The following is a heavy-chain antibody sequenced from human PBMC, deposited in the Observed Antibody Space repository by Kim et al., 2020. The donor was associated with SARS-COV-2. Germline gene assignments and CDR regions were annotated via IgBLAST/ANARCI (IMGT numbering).Heavy chain of an antibody. V-gene: IGHV4-34*01. Sequence: SETLSLTCAVYGGSFSGYYWSWIRQPPGKGLEWIGEINHSGSTNYNPSLKSRVTISVDTSKNQFSLKLSSVTAADTAVYYCARDVRRYCSSTSCYTYYY. J-gene: IGHJ6*01. D-gene: IGHD2-2*02. CDR2: INHSGST. CDR3: ARDVRRYCSSTSCYTYYY. CDR1: GGSFSGYY.